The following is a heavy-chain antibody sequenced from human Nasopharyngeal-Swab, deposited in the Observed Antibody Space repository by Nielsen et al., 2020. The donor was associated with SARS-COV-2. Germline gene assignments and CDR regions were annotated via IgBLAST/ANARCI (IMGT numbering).Heavy chain of an antibody. V-gene: IGHV1-18*01. CDR3: ARDLGGGYCTTTNCPGS. CDR1: GYTFTSYG. D-gene: IGHD2-2*01. J-gene: IGHJ1*01. CDR2: ISAYNGNT. Sequence: ASVKVSCKASGYTFTSYGISWVRQAPGQGLEWMGWISAYNGNTNYAQKLQGRVTMTTDTSTSTAYMELRSLRSDDTAVYYCARDLGGGYCTTTNCPGSWGQGTLVTVSS.